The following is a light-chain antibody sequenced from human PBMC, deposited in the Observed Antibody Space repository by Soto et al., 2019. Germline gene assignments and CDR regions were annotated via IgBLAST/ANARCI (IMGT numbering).Light chain of an antibody. V-gene: IGKV1-6*01. CDR2: GAS. J-gene: IGKJ1*01. CDR3: LQNHNSPQT. Sequence: AIQMTQSPSSLSASAGARVTITCRASQDISDDVGWYQHTPGKAPKLRISGASRLTSAVPSRFSGSGSGAEFTLTITTLRPEDSSTYCCLQNHNSPQTFGQGTNVEI. CDR1: QDISDD.